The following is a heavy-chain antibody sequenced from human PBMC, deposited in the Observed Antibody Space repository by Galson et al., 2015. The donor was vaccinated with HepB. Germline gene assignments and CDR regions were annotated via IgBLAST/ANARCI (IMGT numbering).Heavy chain of an antibody. V-gene: IGHV4-59*01. D-gene: IGHD6-13*01. J-gene: IGHJ4*02. CDR2: IYYSGST. CDR1: GGSISSYY. Sequence: LSLTCTVSGGSISSYYWSWIRQPPGKGLEWIGYIYYSGSTNYNPSLKSRVTISVDTSKNQFSLKLSSVTAADTAVYYCARGAAAGTYYFDDWGQGTLVTVSS. CDR3: ARGAAAGTYYFDD.